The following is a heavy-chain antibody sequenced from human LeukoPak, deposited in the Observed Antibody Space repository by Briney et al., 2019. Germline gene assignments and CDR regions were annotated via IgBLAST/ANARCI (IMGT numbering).Heavy chain of an antibody. V-gene: IGHV4-59*01. Sequence: SETLSLTCAVSGSSISSYYWSWIRQPPGKGLEWIGYIYYSGSTNYNPSLKSRVTISVDTSKNQFSLKLSSVTAADTAVYYCASRVSYGMDVWGQGTTVTVSS. J-gene: IGHJ6*02. CDR1: GSSISSYY. CDR3: ASRVSYGMDV. D-gene: IGHD3-10*01. CDR2: IYYSGST.